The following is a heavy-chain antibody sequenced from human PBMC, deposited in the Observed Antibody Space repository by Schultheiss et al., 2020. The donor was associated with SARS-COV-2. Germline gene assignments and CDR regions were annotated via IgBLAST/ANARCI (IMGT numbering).Heavy chain of an antibody. J-gene: IGHJ4*02. Sequence: GGSLRLSCAASGFTFSDYYMSWIRQAPGKGLEWVSYISSSGSTIYYADSVKGRFTISRDNAKNSLYLRMNSLRAEDTAVYYCARDIEGDTAMVPTVFDYWGQGTLVTVSS. CDR2: ISSSGSTI. CDR1: GFTFSDYY. V-gene: IGHV3-11*01. CDR3: ARDIEGDTAMVPTVFDY. D-gene: IGHD5-18*01.